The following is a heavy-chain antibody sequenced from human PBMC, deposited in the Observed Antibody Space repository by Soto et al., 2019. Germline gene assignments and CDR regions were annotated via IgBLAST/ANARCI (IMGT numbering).Heavy chain of an antibody. CDR3: AKERAVLRYFDWLPGSPTWYYGMDV. CDR1: GYTFTSYY. V-gene: IGHV1-46*01. J-gene: IGHJ6*02. D-gene: IGHD3-9*01. Sequence: ASVKVSCKASGYTFTSYYMHWVRQAPGQGLEWMGIINPSGGSTSYAQKFQGRVTMTRDTSTSTVYMELSSLRSEDTAVYYCAKERAVLRYFDWLPGSPTWYYGMDVWGQGTTVTVSS. CDR2: INPSGGST.